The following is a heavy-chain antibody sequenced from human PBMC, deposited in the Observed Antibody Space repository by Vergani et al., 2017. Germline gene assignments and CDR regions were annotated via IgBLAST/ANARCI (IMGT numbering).Heavy chain of an antibody. V-gene: IGHV1-69*06. J-gene: IGHJ5*02. Sequence: QVQLVQSGAEVKKPGSSVKVSCKASGGTFSSYAISWVRQAPGQGLEWMGGIIPIFGTANYAQKFQGRVTITADKSTSTAYMELISLRSEDTAVYYCARDGKRYSSSWYWFDPWGQGTLVTVSS. CDR3: ARDGKRYSSSWYWFDP. CDR2: IIPIFGTA. D-gene: IGHD6-13*01. CDR1: GGTFSSYA.